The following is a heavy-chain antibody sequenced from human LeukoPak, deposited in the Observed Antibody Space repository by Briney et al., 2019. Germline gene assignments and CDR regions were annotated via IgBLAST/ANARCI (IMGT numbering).Heavy chain of an antibody. J-gene: IGHJ4*02. Sequence: GGSLRLSCAASGFTFSNSWMHWVRQAPGRGLVWVSRINSDGSSTGYADSVKDRFTISRDNAKNTLYLQMNSLRAEATAVYYCASARSYGDYVYWGQGTLVTVSS. CDR2: INSDGSST. CDR1: GFTFSNSW. V-gene: IGHV3-74*01. CDR3: ASARSYGDYVY. D-gene: IGHD4-17*01.